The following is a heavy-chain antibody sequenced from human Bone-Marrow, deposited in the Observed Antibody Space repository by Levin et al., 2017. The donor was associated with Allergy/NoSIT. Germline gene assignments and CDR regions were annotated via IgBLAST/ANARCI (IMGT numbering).Heavy chain of an antibody. CDR2: FDPEDGET. J-gene: IGHJ5*02. CDR1: GYTLTELS. CDR3: AIYVVVVAATLIGHNWFDP. D-gene: IGHD2-15*01. V-gene: IGHV1-24*01. Sequence: ASVKVSCKVSGYTLTELSMHWVRQAPGKGLEWMGGFDPEDGETIYAQKFQGRVTMTEDTSTDTAYMELSSLRSEDTAVYYCAIYVVVVAATLIGHNWFDPWGQGTLVTVSS.